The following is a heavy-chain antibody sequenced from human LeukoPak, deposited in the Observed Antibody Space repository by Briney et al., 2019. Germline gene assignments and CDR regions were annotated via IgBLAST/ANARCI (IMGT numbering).Heavy chain of an antibody. CDR3: ARDRGPAAAIFDY. CDR2: IYYSGNT. D-gene: IGHD2-2*01. CDR1: GGSISNKY. V-gene: IGHV4-59*12. J-gene: IGHJ4*02. Sequence: SETLSLTCTVSGGSISNKYWSWIRQPPGKGLEWIGYIYYSGNTNYNPSLKSRVPILVDTSKNQVSLKLSSVTAADTAVYYCARDRGPAAAIFDYWGQGTLVTVSS.